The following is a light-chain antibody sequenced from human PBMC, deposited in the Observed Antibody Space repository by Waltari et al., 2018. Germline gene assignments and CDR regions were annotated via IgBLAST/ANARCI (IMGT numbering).Light chain of an antibody. CDR2: DAS. CDR1: QSVSSY. Sequence: EIVLTQSPATLSLSPGERAPLACRASQSVSSYLAWYQQKPGQAPRLLIYDASNRATGIPARFSGSGSGTDFTLTISSLEPEDFAVYYCQQRSNFLTFGGGTKVEIK. V-gene: IGKV3-11*01. CDR3: QQRSNFLT. J-gene: IGKJ4*01.